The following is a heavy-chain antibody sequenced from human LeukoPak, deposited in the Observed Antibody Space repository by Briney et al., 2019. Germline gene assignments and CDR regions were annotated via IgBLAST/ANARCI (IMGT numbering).Heavy chain of an antibody. CDR2: IYYSGST. D-gene: IGHD3-10*01. CDR1: GGSISSYY. Sequence: PSETLSLTCTVSGGSISSYYWSWIRQPPGKGLEWIGYIYYSGSTNYNPSLKSRVTISVDTSKNQFSLKLSSVTAADTAVYYWARHAPMVRGRVTYFDYWGQGTLVTVSS. V-gene: IGHV4-59*08. J-gene: IGHJ4*02. CDR3: ARHAPMVRGRVTYFDY.